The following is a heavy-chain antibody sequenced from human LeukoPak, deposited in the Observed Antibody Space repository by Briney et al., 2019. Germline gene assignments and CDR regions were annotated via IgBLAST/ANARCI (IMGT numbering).Heavy chain of an antibody. J-gene: IGHJ4*02. CDR1: GGSISNYY. Sequence: SETLSLTCTVSGGSISNYYWTWLRQPPGKELEWIGYVYYGGSTNVNPSLRSRLTISVDTSKNQFSLELSSVTAADTAVYYCARVRASEAGFDNWGQGTLVTVSS. CDR3: ARVRASEAGFDN. V-gene: IGHV4-59*01. CDR2: VYYGGST. D-gene: IGHD6-19*01.